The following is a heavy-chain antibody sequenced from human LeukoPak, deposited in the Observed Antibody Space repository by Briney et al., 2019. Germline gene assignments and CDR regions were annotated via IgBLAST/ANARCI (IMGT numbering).Heavy chain of an antibody. V-gene: IGHV3-30*03. CDR1: GFTFSSYA. Sequence: GGSLRLSCAASGFTFSSYAMSWVRQAPGKGLEWVAVISYDGSNKYYADSVKGRFTISRDNSKNTLYLQMNSLRAEDTAVYYCARGIKQGYSRGWYAFDIWGQGTMVTVSS. CDR3: ARGIKQGYSRGWYAFDI. D-gene: IGHD4-23*01. CDR2: ISYDGSNK. J-gene: IGHJ3*02.